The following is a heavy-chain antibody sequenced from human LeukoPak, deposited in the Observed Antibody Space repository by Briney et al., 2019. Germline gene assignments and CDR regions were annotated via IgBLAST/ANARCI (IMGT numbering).Heavy chain of an antibody. D-gene: IGHD4-23*01. J-gene: IGHJ5*02. CDR2: IYYGGST. V-gene: IGHV4-59*01. Sequence: SETLSLTCTVPGGSISSYYWSWIRRPPGKGLEWIGYIYYGGSTNYNPSLTSRVTISVDTSKNQFSLKLSSATAAYTAVYYCASNSRYNWFDPWGQGTLVTVSS. CDR3: ASNSRYNWFDP. CDR1: GGSISSYY.